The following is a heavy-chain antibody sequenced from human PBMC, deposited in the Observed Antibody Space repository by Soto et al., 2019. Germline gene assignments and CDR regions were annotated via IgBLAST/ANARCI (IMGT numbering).Heavy chain of an antibody. V-gene: IGHV1-8*01. Sequence: ASVKVSCKASGYTFTSYDINWVRQATGQGLEWMGWMNPNSGNTGYAQKFQGRVTMTRNTSISTAYMELSSLRSEDTAVYYCARGEVAARKYYYYGMDVWGQGTTVTVS. CDR2: MNPNSGNT. CDR3: ARGEVAARKYYYYGMDV. J-gene: IGHJ6*02. D-gene: IGHD6-6*01. CDR1: GYTFTSYD.